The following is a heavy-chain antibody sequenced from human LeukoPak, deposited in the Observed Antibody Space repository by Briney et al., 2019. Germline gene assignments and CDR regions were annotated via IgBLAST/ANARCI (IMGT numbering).Heavy chain of an antibody. CDR3: ARYSLGSREMALGMFDY. CDR1: GGSFSGYY. Sequence: PSETLSLTCAVYGGSFSGYYWSWIRQPPGKGLEWIGEINHSGSTNYNPSLKSRVTISVDTSKNQFSLKLSSVTAADTAVYYCARYSLGSREMALGMFDYWGQGTLVTVSS. V-gene: IGHV4-34*01. D-gene: IGHD5-24*01. J-gene: IGHJ4*02. CDR2: INHSGST.